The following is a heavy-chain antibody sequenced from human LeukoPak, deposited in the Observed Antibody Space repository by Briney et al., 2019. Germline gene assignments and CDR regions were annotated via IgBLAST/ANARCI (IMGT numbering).Heavy chain of an antibody. Sequence: PSETLSLTCTVSGGSISSYYWSWIRQPPGKGLEWIGYIYYSGSTNYNPSLKSRVTISVDTSKNQFSLKLSSVTAADTAVYYCARHFPPLQYSGGMDVWGQGPTVTAS. J-gene: IGHJ6*02. CDR2: IYYSGST. CDR1: GGSISSYY. D-gene: IGHD5-24*01. V-gene: IGHV4-59*08. CDR3: ARHFPPLQYSGGMDV.